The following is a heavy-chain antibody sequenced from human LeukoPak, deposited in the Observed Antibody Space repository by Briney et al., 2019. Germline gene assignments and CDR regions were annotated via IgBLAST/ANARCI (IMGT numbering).Heavy chain of an antibody. CDR3: ARGTNTGNTGYDWQY. J-gene: IGHJ4*02. CDR2: IYYTGST. V-gene: IGHV4-59*01. Sequence: SETLSLTCTVSGGSINSYYWSWTRQPPGKGLEWIGYIYYTGSTSYNPSLKSRVTISVDTSSNQFSLMLSSVTAADTAMYYCARGTNTGNTGYDWQYWGQGSLVTVSS. D-gene: IGHD5-12*01. CDR1: GGSINSYY.